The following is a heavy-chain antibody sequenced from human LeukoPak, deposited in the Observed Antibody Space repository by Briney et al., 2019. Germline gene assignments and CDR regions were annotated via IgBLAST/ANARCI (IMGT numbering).Heavy chain of an antibody. CDR2: IYYSGST. D-gene: IGHD6-13*01. J-gene: IGHJ4*02. CDR1: GGPISSYY. V-gene: IGHV4-59*01. Sequence: PSETLSLTCTVSGGPISSYYWSWIRQPPGKGLEWIGYIYYSGSTNYNPSLKSRVTISVDTSKTQFSLKLSSVTAADTAVYYCARASIGAAGIRFDYWGQGTLVTVSS. CDR3: ARASIGAAGIRFDY.